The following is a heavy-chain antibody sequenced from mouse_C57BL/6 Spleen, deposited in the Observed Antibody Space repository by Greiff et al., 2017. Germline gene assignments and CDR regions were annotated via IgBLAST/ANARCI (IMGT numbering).Heavy chain of an antibody. D-gene: IGHD2-2*01. J-gene: IGHJ4*01. CDR2: IYPGDGGT. V-gene: IGHV1-82*01. CDR1: GYAFSSSW. CDR3: AKEGGYDGRGDY. Sequence: VQGVESGPELVKPGASVKISCKASGYAFSSSWMNWVKQRPGKGLEWIGRIYPGDGGTNYNGKFKGKATLTADKSSSTAYRQLSSLTSEDAADYVGAKEGGYDGRGDYWGQGTSVTVSS.